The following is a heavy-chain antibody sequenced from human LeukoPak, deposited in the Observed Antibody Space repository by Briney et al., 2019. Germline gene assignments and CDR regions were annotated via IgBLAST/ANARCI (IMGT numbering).Heavy chain of an antibody. D-gene: IGHD5-18*01. CDR2: ISSNGGST. CDR3: ARDQKASDTDVDTAMVDDAFDI. J-gene: IGHJ3*02. V-gene: IGHV3-64*01. CDR1: GFTFSSYA. Sequence: PGGSLRLSCAASGFTFSSYAMHWVRQAPGKGLEYVSAISSNGGSTYYANSVTGRFTISRDNSKNTLYLQMGSLRAEDMAVYYCARDQKASDTDVDTAMVDDAFDIWGQGTMVTVSS.